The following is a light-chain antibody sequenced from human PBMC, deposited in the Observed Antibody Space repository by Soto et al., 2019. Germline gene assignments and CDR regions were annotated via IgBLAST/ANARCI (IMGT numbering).Light chain of an antibody. V-gene: IGLV2-23*02. CDR3: CSYAGSTTHYV. Sequence: QSAVTQPAAVSGSTGQSITISCTGTSSDVGYYNLVSWYQQHPGKAPKLIIYEVNKRPSGFSNRFSGSKSGNTASLTISGLQAEDEADYYCCSYAGSTTHYVFGTGTKVTVL. CDR2: EVN. J-gene: IGLJ1*01. CDR1: SSDVGYYNL.